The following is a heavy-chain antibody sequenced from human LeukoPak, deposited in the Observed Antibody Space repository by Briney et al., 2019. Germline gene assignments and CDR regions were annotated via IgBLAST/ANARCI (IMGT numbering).Heavy chain of an antibody. Sequence: SETLSLTCAVYGGSFSGYYWSWIRQPPGKGLEWIGEINHSGSTNYNPSLKSRVTISVDTSKNQFSLKLSSVTAADTAVYYCARAPPHLLWGYGCGFDYWGQGTLVTVSS. CDR2: INHSGST. V-gene: IGHV4-34*01. D-gene: IGHD5-18*01. CDR1: GGSFSGYY. J-gene: IGHJ4*02. CDR3: ARAPPHLLWGYGCGFDY.